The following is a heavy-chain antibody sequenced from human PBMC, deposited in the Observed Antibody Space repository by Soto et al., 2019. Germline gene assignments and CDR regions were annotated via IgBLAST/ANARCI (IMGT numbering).Heavy chain of an antibody. V-gene: IGHV3-33*08. J-gene: IGHJ6*02. CDR1: GFTFSSYA. CDR2: IWYDGSNK. CDR3: ARESDGDLQGYYYGMDV. Sequence: LRLSCAASGFTFSSYAMHWVRQAPGKGLEWVAVIWYDGSNKYYADSVKGRFTISRDNSKNTLYLQMNSLRAEDTAVYYCARESDGDLQGYYYGMDVWGQGTTVTVS. D-gene: IGHD4-17*01.